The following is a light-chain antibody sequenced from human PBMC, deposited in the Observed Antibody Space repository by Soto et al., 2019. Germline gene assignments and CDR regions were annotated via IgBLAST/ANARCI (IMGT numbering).Light chain of an antibody. J-gene: IGLJ3*02. CDR2: EDI. V-gene: IGLV2-23*01. CDR3: CSYAGSSSWV. CDR1: SSDVGSYNL. Sequence: QSVLTQPASVSGSPGQSITISCTGTSSDVGSYNLVSWYQQHPGKAPKLMIYEDIKRPSGVSNRFSGSKSGNTASLTISGLQTEDEADYHCCSYAGSSSWVFGGGTKLTVL.